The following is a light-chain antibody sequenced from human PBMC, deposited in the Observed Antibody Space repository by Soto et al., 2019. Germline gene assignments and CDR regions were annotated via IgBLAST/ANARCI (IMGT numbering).Light chain of an antibody. CDR3: IQALQTPFT. CDR1: QSLLHSSGRYY. CDR2: SGS. V-gene: IGKV2-28*01. J-gene: IGKJ4*01. Sequence: DIVMTQSPLSLPVTPGEPASISCRSSQSLLHSSGRYYLDWYLQKPGQSPQLLIYSGSHRASGVPDRFSGSGSGTDFTLTISRVEAEDVGIYYCIQALQTPFTFGGGTRAEIK.